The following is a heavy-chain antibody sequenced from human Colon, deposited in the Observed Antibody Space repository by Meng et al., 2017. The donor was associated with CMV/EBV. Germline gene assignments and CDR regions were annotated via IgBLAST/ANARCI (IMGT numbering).Heavy chain of an antibody. Sequence: GESLKISCAASGFIFSSYSIHWVRQAPGKGLEWVALISYDGSKKYHADSVKGRFSISRDNSKNTVFLQVHGLRIEDTAVYYCARSMVVADIIPFFDYWGQGVLVTVSS. CDR2: ISYDGSKK. J-gene: IGHJ4*02. V-gene: IGHV3-30-3*01. D-gene: IGHD2-15*01. CDR3: ARSMVVADIIPFFDY. CDR1: GFIFSSYS.